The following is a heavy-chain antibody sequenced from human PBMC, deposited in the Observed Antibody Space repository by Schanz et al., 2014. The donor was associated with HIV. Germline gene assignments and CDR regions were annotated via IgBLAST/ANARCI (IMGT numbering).Heavy chain of an antibody. J-gene: IGHJ6*02. Sequence: QVQLVESGGGVVQPGRSLRLSCAASGFTFSSYAMHWVRQAPGKGLEWVAVISYDGSNKNYADSVKGRFPISRDNSKNTLYLQMNSLRAEDTAVYYCARDVSHDSSGHYSDYYYGMDVWGQGTTVTVSS. CDR1: GFTFSSYA. CDR3: ARDVSHDSSGHYSDYYYGMDV. CDR2: ISYDGSNK. V-gene: IGHV3-30-3*01. D-gene: IGHD3-22*01.